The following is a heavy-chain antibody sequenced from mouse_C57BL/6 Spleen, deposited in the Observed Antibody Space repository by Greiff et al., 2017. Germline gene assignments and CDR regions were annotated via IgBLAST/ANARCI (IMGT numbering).Heavy chain of an antibody. CDR1: GYKFTDYY. V-gene: IGHV1-19*01. CDR3: ARGYSDYGYFDY. D-gene: IGHD2-4*01. CDR2: INPYNGGT. Sequence: VQLQQSGPVLVKPGASVKMSCKASGYKFTDYYMNWVKQSHGKSLEWIGVINPYNGGTSYNQKLKGKATLTVDKSSSTAYMELKSLTSEDSAVFYCARGYSDYGYFDYWGQGTTLTVSS. J-gene: IGHJ2*01.